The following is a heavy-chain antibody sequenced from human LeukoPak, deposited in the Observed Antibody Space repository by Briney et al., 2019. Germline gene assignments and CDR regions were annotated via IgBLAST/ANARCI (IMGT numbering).Heavy chain of an antibody. CDR2: IGSGGFSS. Sequence: PGGSLRLSCAASGFTFSSYAMSWVRQAPGKGLEWVSAIGSGGFSSYYADSVRGRFTISRDNSKNTLYLEMNSLRAEDTAIYLCGRDLVGGALDIWGQGTMVTVSS. CDR1: GFTFSSYA. V-gene: IGHV3-23*01. CDR3: GRDLVGGALDI. D-gene: IGHD1-26*01. J-gene: IGHJ3*02.